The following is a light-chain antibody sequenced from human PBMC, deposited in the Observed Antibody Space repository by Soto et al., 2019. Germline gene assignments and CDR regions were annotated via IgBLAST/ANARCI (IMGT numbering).Light chain of an antibody. Sequence: DIQMTQSPSTLSAGVGDRVTITCRASQRISTYLNWYQQKPGKAPTLLIYAASSLQSGVPSRFSGGGSGTDFTLTSNTLQPVDFATYFCQQCYSSPRTFGQGTKVEIK. J-gene: IGKJ1*01. V-gene: IGKV1-39*01. CDR1: QRISTY. CDR2: AAS. CDR3: QQCYSSPRT.